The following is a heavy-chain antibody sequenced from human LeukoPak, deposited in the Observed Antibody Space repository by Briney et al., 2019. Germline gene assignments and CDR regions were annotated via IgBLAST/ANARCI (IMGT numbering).Heavy chain of an antibody. CDR2: IYHSGST. D-gene: IGHD3-9*01. Sequence: PSETLSLTCTVSGYSISSGYYWGWIRQPPGKGLEWIGSIYHSGSTYYNPSLKSRVTISVDTSKNQFSLKLSSVTAADTAVYYCARCDILTGYYYFDYWGQGTLVTVSS. V-gene: IGHV4-38-2*02. CDR1: GYSISSGYY. CDR3: ARCDILTGYYYFDY. J-gene: IGHJ4*02.